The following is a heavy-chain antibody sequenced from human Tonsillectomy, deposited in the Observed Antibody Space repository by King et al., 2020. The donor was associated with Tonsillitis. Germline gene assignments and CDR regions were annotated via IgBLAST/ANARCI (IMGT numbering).Heavy chain of an antibody. CDR3: ARGHRELGGAFDI. Sequence: VQLVESGGGLVKPGGSLRLSCAASGFTFSDSYMSWIRQAPGKGLECVSYISSSGDSIYYADSVKVRFTISRDNAKNSLYLQMNSLRAEDTAIYYCARGHRELGGAFDIWGQGTVVTVSS. V-gene: IGHV3-11*01. J-gene: IGHJ3*02. CDR1: GFTFSDSY. CDR2: ISSSGDSI. D-gene: IGHD1-7*01.